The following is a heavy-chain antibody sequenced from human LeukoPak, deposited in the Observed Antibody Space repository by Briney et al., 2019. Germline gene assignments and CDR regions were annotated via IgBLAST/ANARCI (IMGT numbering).Heavy chain of an antibody. J-gene: IGHJ3*01. CDR3: ARPGYTAAYDL. CDR2: ISWNSGSI. Sequence: GRSLRLSCAASGFTFDDYAMHWVRQAPGKGLEWVSGISWNSGSIGYADSVKGRFTISRDNAKNSLYLQMNSLRAEDTALYYCARPGYTAAYDLWGQGTMVTVSS. V-gene: IGHV3-9*01. D-gene: IGHD3-9*01. CDR1: GFTFDDYA.